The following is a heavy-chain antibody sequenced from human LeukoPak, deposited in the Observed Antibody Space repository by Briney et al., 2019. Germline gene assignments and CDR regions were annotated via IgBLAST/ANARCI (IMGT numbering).Heavy chain of an antibody. CDR1: GGSISSYY. D-gene: IGHD3-16*01. CDR3: ARIFDGGFDAFDI. V-gene: IGHV4-4*07. J-gene: IGHJ3*02. Sequence: SETLSLTCTVSGGSISSYYWSWIRQPAGKGLEWIGRIYTSGSTNYNPSLKSRVTMSVDTSKNQFSLRLTSVTAADTAVYYCARIFDGGFDAFDIWGQGTMVTVSS. CDR2: IYTSGST.